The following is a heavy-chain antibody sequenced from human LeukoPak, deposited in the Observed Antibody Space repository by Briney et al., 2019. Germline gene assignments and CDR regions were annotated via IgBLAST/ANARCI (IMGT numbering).Heavy chain of an antibody. CDR2: ISGSGGST. CDR3: AKAGGYDFWSGYPDY. D-gene: IGHD3-3*01. J-gene: IGHJ4*02. CDR1: GFTFSSYA. Sequence: PGGSLRLSCAASGFTFSSYAMSWVRQAPGKGLEWVSAISGSGGSTYYADSVKGRFTISRDNSKNTRYLQMNSLRAEDTAVYYCAKAGGYDFWSGYPDYWGQGTLVTVSS. V-gene: IGHV3-23*01.